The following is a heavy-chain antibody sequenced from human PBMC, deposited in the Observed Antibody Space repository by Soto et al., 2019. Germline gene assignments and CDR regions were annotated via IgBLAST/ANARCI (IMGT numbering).Heavy chain of an antibody. CDR3: ASLSPITIFGVVTFTHNWFDP. J-gene: IGHJ5*02. CDR1: GFTFSSYA. CDR2: ISYDGSNK. D-gene: IGHD3-3*01. V-gene: IGHV3-30-3*01. Sequence: GGSLRLSCAASGFTFSSYAMHWVRQAPGKGLEWVAVISYDGSNKYYADSVKGRFTISRDNSKNTLYLQMNSLRAEDTAVYYCASLSPITIFGVVTFTHNWFDPWGQGTLVTVSS.